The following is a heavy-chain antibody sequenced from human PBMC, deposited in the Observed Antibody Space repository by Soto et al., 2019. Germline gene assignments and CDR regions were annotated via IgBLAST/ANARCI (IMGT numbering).Heavy chain of an antibody. CDR1: GFTFSSYG. J-gene: IGHJ4*02. Sequence: SLRLSCAASGFTFSSYGMHWVRQAPGKGLEWVAVISYDGSNKYYADSVKGRFTISRDNSKNTLYLQMNSLRAEDTAVYYCANVLRLDYWGQGTLVTVPQ. D-gene: IGHD2-8*01. V-gene: IGHV3-30*18. CDR2: ISYDGSNK. CDR3: ANVLRLDY.